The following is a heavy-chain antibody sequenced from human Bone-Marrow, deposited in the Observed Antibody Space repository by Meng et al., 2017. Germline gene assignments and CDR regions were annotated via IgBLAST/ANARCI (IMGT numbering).Heavy chain of an antibody. CDR2: FHHSGTT. J-gene: IGHJ4*02. D-gene: IGHD6-19*01. CDR3: AASPGWWRIDS. V-gene: IGHV4-4*02. Sequence: QLPGSAPVSVKPVGALSLTAGVLGSSFCIGYVLTWVRRPPGKGLEWIGEFHHSGTTNYNPSLRSRVTISVDTSKNQFSLRLTSVTAADTAVYYCAASPGWWRIDSWGQGTLVTVSS. CDR1: GSSFCIGYV.